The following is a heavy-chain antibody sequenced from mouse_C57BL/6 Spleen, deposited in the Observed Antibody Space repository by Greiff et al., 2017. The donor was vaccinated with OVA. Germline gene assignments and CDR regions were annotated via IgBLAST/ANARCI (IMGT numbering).Heavy chain of an antibody. Sequence: VQLQQPGAELVRPGTSVKLSCKASGYTFTSYWMHWVKQRPGQGLAWIGVIDPSDSYTNYNQQFKGKATLTVDTSSSTAYMQLSSLTSEDSAVYYCAPYGSSSDYYAMDYWGQGTSVTVSS. D-gene: IGHD1-1*01. CDR1: GYTFTSYW. V-gene: IGHV1-59*01. J-gene: IGHJ4*01. CDR3: APYGSSSDYYAMDY. CDR2: IDPSDSYT.